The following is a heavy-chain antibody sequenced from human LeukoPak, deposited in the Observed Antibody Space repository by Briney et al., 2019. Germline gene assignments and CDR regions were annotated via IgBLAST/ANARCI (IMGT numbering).Heavy chain of an antibody. D-gene: IGHD3-10*01. CDR3: ARDLGFGERFDY. CDR1: GYTFTGYY. V-gene: IGHV1-2*02. Sequence: GASMKVSCKASGYTFTGYYMHWVRQAPGQGLEWMGWINPNSGGTNYAQKFQGRVTMTRDTSISTAYMELSRLRSDDTAVYYCARDLGFGERFDYWGQGTLVTVSS. CDR2: INPNSGGT. J-gene: IGHJ4*02.